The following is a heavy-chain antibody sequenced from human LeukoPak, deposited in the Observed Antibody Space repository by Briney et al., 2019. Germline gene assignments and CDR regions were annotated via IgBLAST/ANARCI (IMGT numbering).Heavy chain of an antibody. J-gene: IGHJ6*02. Sequence: SETLSLTCTVSGGSISSYYWSWIRQPPGKGLEWIGYICYSGSTNYNPSLKSRVTISVDTSKNQFSLKLSSVTAADTAVYYCARGNMEYYYYYGMDVWGQGTTVTVSS. D-gene: IGHD3-3*01. V-gene: IGHV4-59*01. CDR1: GGSISSYY. CDR3: ARGNMEYYYYYGMDV. CDR2: ICYSGST.